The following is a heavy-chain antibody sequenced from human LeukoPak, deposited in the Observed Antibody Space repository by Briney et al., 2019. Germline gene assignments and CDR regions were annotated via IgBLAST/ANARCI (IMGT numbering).Heavy chain of an antibody. Sequence: SETLSLTCAIYRGSFSGYYWIWIRQPPGKGLEWIGEINHSGSTNYNPSLKSRVTISVDTSKNQFSLKLSSVTAADTAVYYCARGRPDCSSTSCLTLAYNWFDPWGQGTLVTVSS. V-gene: IGHV4-34*01. J-gene: IGHJ5*02. D-gene: IGHD2-2*01. CDR1: RGSFSGYY. CDR2: INHSGST. CDR3: ARGRPDCSSTSCLTLAYNWFDP.